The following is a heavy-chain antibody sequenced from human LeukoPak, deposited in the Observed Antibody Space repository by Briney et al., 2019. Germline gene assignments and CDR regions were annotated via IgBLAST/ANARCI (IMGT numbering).Heavy chain of an antibody. CDR3: ARGIVGATAFDI. CDR2: INHSGST. D-gene: IGHD1-26*01. Sequence: PSETLSLTCAVYGGSFSGYYWSWIRQPPGKGLEWIGEINHSGSTNYNPSLKSRVTISVDTSKNQFSLKLSSVTAADTAVYYCARGIVGATAFDIWGQGTMVTVSS. J-gene: IGHJ3*02. CDR1: GGSFSGYY. V-gene: IGHV4-34*01.